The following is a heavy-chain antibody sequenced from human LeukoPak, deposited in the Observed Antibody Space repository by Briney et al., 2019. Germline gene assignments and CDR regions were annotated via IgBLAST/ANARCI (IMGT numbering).Heavy chain of an antibody. J-gene: IGHJ4*02. CDR3: ARRTNDYGDYGPSFDY. Sequence: ASVKVSCKAPGYTFTSYYMHWVRQAPGQGLEWMGIINPSGGSTSYAQKFQGRVTMTRDTSTSTVYMELSSLRSEDTAVYYCARRTNDYGDYGPSFDYWGQGTLVTVSS. CDR2: INPSGGST. CDR1: GYTFTSYY. V-gene: IGHV1-46*01. D-gene: IGHD4-17*01.